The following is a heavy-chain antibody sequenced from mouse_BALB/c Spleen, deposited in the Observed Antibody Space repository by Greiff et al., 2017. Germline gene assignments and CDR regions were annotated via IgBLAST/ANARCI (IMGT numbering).Heavy chain of an antibody. CDR1: GFTFSSFG. V-gene: IGHV5-17*02. J-gene: IGHJ3*01. D-gene: IGHD2-3*01. CDR3: ARGGYYPAWFAY. Sequence: DVKLVESGGGLVQPGGSRKLSCAASGFTFSSFGMHWVRQAPEKGLEWVAYISSGSSTIYYADTVKGRFTISRDNPKNTLFLQMTSLRSEDTAMYYCARGGYYPAWFAYWGQGTLVTVSA. CDR2: ISSGSSTI.